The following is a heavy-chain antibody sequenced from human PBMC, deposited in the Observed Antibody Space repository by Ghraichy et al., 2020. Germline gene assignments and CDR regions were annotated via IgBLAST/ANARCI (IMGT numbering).Heavy chain of an antibody. CDR3: ARGQVMVDALYSYYYGMDV. V-gene: IGHV4-34*01. J-gene: IGHJ6*02. CDR1: GGSFSGFH. Sequence: SQTLSLTCVVYGGSFSGFHWNWIRQAPGKGLEWIGEINRSGSTNYNPSLKSRVTISLDTSKNQLSLKLTSVTAADTAVYYCARGQVMVDALYSYYYGMDVWGQGTSVTVSS. CDR2: INRSGST. D-gene: IGHD4/OR15-4a*01.